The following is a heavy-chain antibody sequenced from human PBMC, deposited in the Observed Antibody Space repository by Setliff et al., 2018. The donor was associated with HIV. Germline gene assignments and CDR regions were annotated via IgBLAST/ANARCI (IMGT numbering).Heavy chain of an antibody. Sequence: ASVKVSCKASGGTFSSYAISWVRQAPGQGLEWMGWISGYNGVTNYAQKVQGRVTMTIDTPTTTAYMELRRLRSDDTAVYYCAREALPTSDYHTFDSWGQGSLVTVS. V-gene: IGHV1-18*01. CDR1: GGTFSSYA. J-gene: IGHJ4*02. CDR3: AREALPTSDYHTFDS. D-gene: IGHD3-16*01. CDR2: ISGYNGVT.